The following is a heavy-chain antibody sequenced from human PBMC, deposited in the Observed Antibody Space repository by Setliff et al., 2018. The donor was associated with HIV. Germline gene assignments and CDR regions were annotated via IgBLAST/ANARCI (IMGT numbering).Heavy chain of an antibody. CDR2: IYSGGDT. D-gene: IGHD2-21*02. CDR1: GFTVSTYY. J-gene: IGHJ4*02. CDR3: AKSGLGVVVTAIHGALDY. V-gene: IGHV3-66*02. Sequence: TGGSLRLSCAASGFTVSTYYMSWVRQAPGKGLEWISTIYSGGDTYHADSVKGRFTISRDNSKNILYLQMNSLRAEDTAVYYCAKSGLGVVVTAIHGALDYWGQGTLVTVSS.